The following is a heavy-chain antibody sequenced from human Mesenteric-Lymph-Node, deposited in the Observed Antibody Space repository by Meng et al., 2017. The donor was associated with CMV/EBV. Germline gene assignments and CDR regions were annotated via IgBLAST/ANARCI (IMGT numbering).Heavy chain of an antibody. CDR2: INPNSGGT. CDR3: ARTLGFHNYGDYGF. D-gene: IGHD4-17*01. V-gene: IGHV1-2*02. Sequence: SAYPFTGYYMHWVRQAPGQGLEWMGWINPNSGGTNYAQKFQGRVTMTRDTSISTVYMELSRLTSDDTAVYYCARTLGFHNYGDYGFWGQGTLVTVSS. J-gene: IGHJ4*02. CDR1: AYPFTGYY.